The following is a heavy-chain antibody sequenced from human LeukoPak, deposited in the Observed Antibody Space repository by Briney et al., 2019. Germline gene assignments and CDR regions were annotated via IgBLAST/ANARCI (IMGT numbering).Heavy chain of an antibody. V-gene: IGHV3-30*03. CDR1: GFTFSSYG. D-gene: IGHD3-10*01. CDR3: ARVLYYGSGSYYDY. Sequence: PGGSLRLSCAASGFTFSSYGMHWVRQAPGKGLEWVAVISYDGSNKYYADSVKGPFTISRDNSKNTLYLQMNSLRAEDTAVYYCARVLYYGSGSYYDYWGQGTLVTVSS. CDR2: ISYDGSNK. J-gene: IGHJ4*02.